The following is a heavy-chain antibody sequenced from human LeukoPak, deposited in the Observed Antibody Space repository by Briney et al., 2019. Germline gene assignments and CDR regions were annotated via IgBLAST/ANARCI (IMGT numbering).Heavy chain of an antibody. J-gene: IGHJ5*02. D-gene: IGHD3-3*01. CDR3: ARDAVHYDFWNGNWFDP. Sequence: PGGSLRLSCAASGFTFSSYSMNWVRQAPGKGLEWVSSISSSSSYIYYADSVKGRFTISRDNAKNSLYLQMNSLRAEDTAVYYCARDAVHYDFWNGNWFDPWGQGTLVTVSS. CDR1: GFTFSSYS. V-gene: IGHV3-21*01. CDR2: ISSSSSYI.